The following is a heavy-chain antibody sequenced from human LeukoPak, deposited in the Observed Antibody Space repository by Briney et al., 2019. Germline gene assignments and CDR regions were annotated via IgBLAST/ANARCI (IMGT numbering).Heavy chain of an antibody. CDR1: GFTFSSYA. J-gene: IGHJ4*02. Sequence: PGGSLRLSCAASGFTFSSYAMSWVRQAPGMGLEWVSSIGSSGDITYYADSVKGRFTISRDNAKNSLYLQMNSLRAEDTAVYYCAKTARVPDYWGQGTQVTVSS. CDR2: IGSSGDIT. CDR3: AKTARVPDY. D-gene: IGHD6-6*01. V-gene: IGHV3-23*01.